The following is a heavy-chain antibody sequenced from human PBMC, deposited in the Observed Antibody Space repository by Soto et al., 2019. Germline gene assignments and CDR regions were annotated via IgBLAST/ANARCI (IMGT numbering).Heavy chain of an antibody. Sequence: GASVKVSCKASGYTFTSYGISWVRQGPGQGLEWMGWISAYNGNTNYAQKLQGRVTMTTDTSTSTAYMELRSLRSDDTAVYYCARDTAERDYCYYGMDVWGQGTTVTVSS. CDR1: GYTFTSYG. CDR3: ARDTAERDYCYYGMDV. CDR2: ISAYNGNT. D-gene: IGHD5-18*01. V-gene: IGHV1-18*01. J-gene: IGHJ6*02.